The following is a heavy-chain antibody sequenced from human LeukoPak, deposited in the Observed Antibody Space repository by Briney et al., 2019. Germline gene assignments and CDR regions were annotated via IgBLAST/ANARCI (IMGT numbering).Heavy chain of an antibody. CDR1: GFTFSSYW. Sequence: PGGSLRLFCAASGFTFSSYWMSWVRQAPGKGLEWVANIKQDGSEKYYVDSVKGRFTISRDNAKNSLYLQMNSLRAEDTAVYYCARDYYGSGSYYNLQLAWGQGTLVTVSS. CDR3: ARDYYGSGSYYNLQLA. CDR2: IKQDGSEK. D-gene: IGHD3-10*01. J-gene: IGHJ5*02. V-gene: IGHV3-7*01.